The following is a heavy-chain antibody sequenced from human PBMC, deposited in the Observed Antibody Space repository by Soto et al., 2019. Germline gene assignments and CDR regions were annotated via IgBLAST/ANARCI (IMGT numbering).Heavy chain of an antibody. CDR3: VRGVTTSCFFDC. J-gene: IGHJ4*02. CDR1: GYTFSKYW. D-gene: IGHD2-2*01. V-gene: IGHV3-74*01. Sequence: GSLRLSCAASGYTFSKYWMHWVRQAPGKGLVWVSRINSDGSDATYADSVKGRFTTSRDNAKDTLYLQMSSLRAEDTAVYFCVRGVTTSCFFDCWGQGT. CDR2: INSDGSDA.